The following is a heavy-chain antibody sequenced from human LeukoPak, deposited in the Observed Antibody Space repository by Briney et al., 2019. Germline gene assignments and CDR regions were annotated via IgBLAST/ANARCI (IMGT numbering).Heavy chain of an antibody. Sequence: ASVKVSCKASGYAFTGYYMHWVRQAPGQGPEWMGWSNPNSRGTKYPQKFQGRVTMTRDTSISTAYMELSRLRSDDTAVYYCTRALGQWLPHAFDIWGQGTMVIVSS. CDR3: TRALGQWLPHAFDI. J-gene: IGHJ3*02. V-gene: IGHV1-2*02. CDR1: GYAFTGYY. D-gene: IGHD6-19*01. CDR2: SNPNSRGT.